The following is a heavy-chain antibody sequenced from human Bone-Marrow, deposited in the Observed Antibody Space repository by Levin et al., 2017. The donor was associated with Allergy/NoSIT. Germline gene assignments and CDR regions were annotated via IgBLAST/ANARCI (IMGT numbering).Heavy chain of an antibody. CDR2: ISGSGGST. D-gene: IGHD2-2*01. V-gene: IGHV3-23*01. CDR3: AKDREGCSSTSCYEYYFDY. J-gene: IGHJ4*02. Sequence: GESLKISCAASGFTFSSYAMSWVRQAPGKGLEWVSAISGSGGSTYYADSVKGRFTISRDNSKNTLYLQMNSLRAEDTAVYYCAKDREGCSSTSCYEYYFDYWGQGTLVTVSS. CDR1: GFTFSSYA.